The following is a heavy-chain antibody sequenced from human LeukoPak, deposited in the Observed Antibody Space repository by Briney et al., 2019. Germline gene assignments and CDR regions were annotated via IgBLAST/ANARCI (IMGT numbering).Heavy chain of an antibody. J-gene: IGHJ4*02. D-gene: IGHD1-26*01. Sequence: SVKVSCKASGGTFSSYAISWVQQAPGQGLEWMGRIIPILGIANYAQKFQGRVTITADKSTSTAYMELSSLRSEDTAVYYCASSGGSYFILDYWGQGTLVTVSS. CDR2: IIPILGIA. CDR3: ASSGGSYFILDY. CDR1: GGTFSSYA. V-gene: IGHV1-69*04.